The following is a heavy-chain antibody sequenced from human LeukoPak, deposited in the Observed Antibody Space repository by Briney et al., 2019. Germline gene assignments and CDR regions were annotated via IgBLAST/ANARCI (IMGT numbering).Heavy chain of an antibody. CDR2: IYSGGST. CDR3: ARLFSGQYSNGWYGGGNYYYYMDV. J-gene: IGHJ6*03. V-gene: IGHV3-66*02. CDR1: GFTVSSNY. D-gene: IGHD6-19*01. Sequence: GGSLRLSCAASGFTVSSNYMSWVRQAPGKGLEWVSVIYSGGSTYYADSVKGRFTISRDNSKNTLYLQMNSLRAEDTAVYYCARLFSGQYSNGWYGGGNYYYYMDVWGKGTTVTVSS.